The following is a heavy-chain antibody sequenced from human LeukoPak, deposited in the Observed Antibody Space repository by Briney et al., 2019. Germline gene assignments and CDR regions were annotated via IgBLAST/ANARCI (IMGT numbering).Heavy chain of an antibody. CDR2: IIPIFGTA. CDR3: AKEYYYESRVYFFNWLAP. V-gene: IGHV1-69*05. D-gene: IGHD3-22*01. Sequence: SVTVSCKASGGTFSRYAISWVRQAPGQGLEWMGGIIPIFGTANYAQKFQGRVTITTDESTSTAYMELSSLRSEDTAVYYCAKEYYYESRVYFFNWLAPGAGETLAPVPS. J-gene: IGHJ5*02. CDR1: GGTFSRYA.